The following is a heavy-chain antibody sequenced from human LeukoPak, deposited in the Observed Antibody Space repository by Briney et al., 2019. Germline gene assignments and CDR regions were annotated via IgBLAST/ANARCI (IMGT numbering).Heavy chain of an antibody. D-gene: IGHD3-22*01. CDR1: GFTFSSYA. CDR2: ISGSGGST. Sequence: PGGSLRLSCAASGFTFSSYAMSWVRQAPGKGLEXXXAISGSGGSTYYADSVKGRFTISRDNSKNTLYLQMNSLRAEDTAVYYCAKTWYYYDSSGYSESYYFDYWGQGTLVTVSS. V-gene: IGHV3-23*01. J-gene: IGHJ4*02. CDR3: AKTWYYYDSSGYSESYYFDY.